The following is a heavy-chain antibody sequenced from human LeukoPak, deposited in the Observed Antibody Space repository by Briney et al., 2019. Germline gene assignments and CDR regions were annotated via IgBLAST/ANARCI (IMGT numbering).Heavy chain of an antibody. CDR2: IYSGGST. J-gene: IGHJ4*02. D-gene: IGHD3-10*01. CDR1: GFTVSSNY. CDR3: ARDPGGGELFH. Sequence: PGGSLRLSCAASGFTVSSNYMSWVRQPPGKGLEWVSVIYSGGSTYYADSVKGRFTISRDNSKNTLYLQMNSLRAEDTAVYYCARDPGGGELFHWGQGTLVTVSS. V-gene: IGHV3-53*01.